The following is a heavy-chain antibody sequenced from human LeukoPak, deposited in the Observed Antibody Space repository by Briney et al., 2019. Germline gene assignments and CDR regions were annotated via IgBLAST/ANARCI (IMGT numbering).Heavy chain of an antibody. D-gene: IGHD4-17*01. CDR1: GFTVCSNY. Sequence: GGSLRLSCAASGFTVCSNYMSWVRQAPGKGLEWVSIIYSGGSTYYADSVKGRFTISRDNSKNTVYLQMNSLRAEDTAVYYCARVSAGDWGQGTLVTVSS. CDR3: ARVSAGD. V-gene: IGHV3-66*02. J-gene: IGHJ4*02. CDR2: IYSGGST.